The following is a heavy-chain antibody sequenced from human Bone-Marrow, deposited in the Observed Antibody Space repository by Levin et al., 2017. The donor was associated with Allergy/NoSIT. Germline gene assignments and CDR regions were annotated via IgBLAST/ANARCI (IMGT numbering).Heavy chain of an antibody. V-gene: IGHV4-30-4*01. CDR1: GGSISSGDYY. CDR3: ARARSGRSMTTVTTMGWYFDL. CDR2: IYYSGST. Sequence: SETLSLTCTVSGGSISSGDYYWSWIRQPPGKGLEWIGYIYYSGSTYYNPSLKSRVTISVDTSKNQFSLKLSSVTAADTAVYYCARARSGRSMTTVTTMGWYFDLWGRGTLVTVSS. D-gene: IGHD4-17*01. J-gene: IGHJ2*01.